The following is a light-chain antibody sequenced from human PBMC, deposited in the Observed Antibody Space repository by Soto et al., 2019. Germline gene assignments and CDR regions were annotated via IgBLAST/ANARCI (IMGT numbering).Light chain of an antibody. V-gene: IGKV1-5*03. CDR1: QSISNW. CDR2: KAS. CDR3: QQYNSYLRT. Sequence: DIQMTQSPSTLSASVGDRVTITCRASQSISNWLAWYQQKPGKAPKLLIYKASSLESGVPSRFSGSGSGTEFTLTISSLQPDDFATYYCQQYNSYLRTFGQGTKVDIK. J-gene: IGKJ1*01.